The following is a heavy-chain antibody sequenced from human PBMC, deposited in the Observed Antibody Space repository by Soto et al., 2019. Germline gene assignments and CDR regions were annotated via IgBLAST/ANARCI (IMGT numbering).Heavy chain of an antibody. V-gene: IGHV5-51*01. J-gene: IGHJ4*02. CDR3: ASVGDTATGYYFDY. CDR2: IYLGDSDT. Sequence: XESLKISCKGCGCRFANYWIGWVRQMPGKGLEWMGIIYLGDSDTKYSPSFQGQVTMSADKSISTAYLQWSSLTASDTAMYYCASVGDTATGYYFDYWGQGALVTVSS. D-gene: IGHD5-18*01. CDR1: GCRFANYW.